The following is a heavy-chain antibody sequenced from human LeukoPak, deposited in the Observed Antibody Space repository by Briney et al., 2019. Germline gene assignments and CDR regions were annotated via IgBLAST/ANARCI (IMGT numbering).Heavy chain of an antibody. V-gene: IGHV1-18*01. CDR3: ARVGSCSGGSCYPDY. CDR2: ISAYNGNT. J-gene: IGHJ4*02. Sequence: ASVKVSCKASGYTFTSYGISWVRQAPGQGLKWMGWISAYNGNTNYAQKLQGRVTMTTDTSTSTAYMELRSLRSDDTAVYYCARVGSCSGGSCYPDYWGQGTLVTVSS. CDR1: GYTFTSYG. D-gene: IGHD2-15*01.